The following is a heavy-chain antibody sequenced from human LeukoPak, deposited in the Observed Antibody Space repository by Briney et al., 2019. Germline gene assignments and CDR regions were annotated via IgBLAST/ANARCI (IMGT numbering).Heavy chain of an antibody. D-gene: IGHD3-22*01. J-gene: IGHJ2*01. Sequence: PSQTLSLTCAVSGGSISSGAYSWSWIRQPPGKGLEWIGSVYHTGSTYNNPSLKSRVTISVDRSKNQFSLKLSSVTAADTAVYFCASSPGLYYYDTSGYYQGEGYFDFWGRGTLVTVSS. CDR3: ASSPGLYYYDTSGYYQGEGYFDF. CDR1: GGSISSGAYS. V-gene: IGHV4-30-2*01. CDR2: VYHTGST.